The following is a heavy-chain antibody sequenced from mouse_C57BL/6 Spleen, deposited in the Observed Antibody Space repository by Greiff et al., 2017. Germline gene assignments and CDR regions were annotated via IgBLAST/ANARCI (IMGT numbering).Heavy chain of an antibody. V-gene: IGHV1-64*01. CDR2: IHPNSGST. J-gene: IGHJ2*01. CDR3: ATLITTVESSFDY. CDR1: GYTFTSYW. Sequence: VQLQQPGAELVKPGASVKLSCKASGYTFTSYWMHWVKQRPGQGLEWIGMIHPNSGSTNYNEKFKSKATLTVDKSSSTAYMQLSSLTSEDSAVYYCATLITTVESSFDYWGQGTTLTVSA. D-gene: IGHD1-1*01.